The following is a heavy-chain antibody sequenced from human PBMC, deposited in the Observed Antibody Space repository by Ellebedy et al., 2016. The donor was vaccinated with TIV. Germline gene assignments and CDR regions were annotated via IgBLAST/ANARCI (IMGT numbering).Heavy chain of an antibody. Sequence: PGGSLRLSCAASGFSISDYFMSWVRQAPGKGLEWISYSRSDNGAIFYADSLKGRFTISRDDAKNLLYLQMNSLRVEDTAVYYCARDPFSVGYCSNGICPLGYWGQGTLVTVSS. D-gene: IGHD2-8*01. CDR3: ARDPFSVGYCSNGICPLGY. J-gene: IGHJ4*02. V-gene: IGHV3-11*04. CDR2: SRSDNGAI. CDR1: GFSISDYF.